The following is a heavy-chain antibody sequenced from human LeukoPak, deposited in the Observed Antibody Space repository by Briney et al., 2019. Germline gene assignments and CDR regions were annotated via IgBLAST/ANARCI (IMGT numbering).Heavy chain of an antibody. D-gene: IGHD2-15*01. Sequence: ASVKVSCKASGGTFCSYAISWVRQATGQGLEWMGGIIPIFGTANYAQKFQGRVTITADESTSTAYMELSSLRSEDTAVYYCARGTGCTGGSCSYYGMDVWGQGTTVTVCS. J-gene: IGHJ6*02. V-gene: IGHV1-69*13. CDR2: IIPIFGTA. CDR1: GGTFCSYA. CDR3: ARGTGCTGGSCSYYGMDV.